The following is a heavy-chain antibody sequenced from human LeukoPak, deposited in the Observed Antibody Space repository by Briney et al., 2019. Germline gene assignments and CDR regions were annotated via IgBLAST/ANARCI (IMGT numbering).Heavy chain of an antibody. CDR2: IYPGESDT. V-gene: IGHV5-51*01. Sequence: GESLKISCKGSGYSFITYWIGWVRQMPGKGLEWMGIIYPGESDTRYSPSFQGQVTISADKSISTAYLQWSSLQASDTAMYYCARPKYGACDYWGQGTLVTVSS. CDR1: GYSFITYW. J-gene: IGHJ4*02. D-gene: IGHD4-17*01. CDR3: ARPKYGACDY.